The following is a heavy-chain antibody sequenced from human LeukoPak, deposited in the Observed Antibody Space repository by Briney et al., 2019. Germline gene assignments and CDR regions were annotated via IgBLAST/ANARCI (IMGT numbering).Heavy chain of an antibody. CDR1: GYTFTGYY. V-gene: IGHV1-2*02. D-gene: IGHD2-2*01. CDR2: INPNSGGT. J-gene: IGHJ4*02. Sequence: ASVKVSCKASGYTFTGYYVHWVRQAPGQGLEWMGWINPNSGGTNYAQKFQGRVTMTRDTSISTAYMELSRLRSDDTAVYYCARLGYCSSTSCSADYWGQGTLVTVSS. CDR3: ARLGYCSSTSCSADY.